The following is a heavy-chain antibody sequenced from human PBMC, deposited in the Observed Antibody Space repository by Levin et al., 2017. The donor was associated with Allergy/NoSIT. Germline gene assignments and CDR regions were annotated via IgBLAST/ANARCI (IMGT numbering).Heavy chain of an antibody. V-gene: IGHV3-30-3*01. D-gene: IGHD6-19*01. Sequence: GGSLRLSCAASGFTFSSYAMHWVRQAPGKGLEWVAVISYDGSNKYYADSVKGRFTISRDNSKNTLYLQMNSLRAEDTAVYYCARARQWLVGFPGGHFDYWGQGTLVTVSS. CDR1: GFTFSSYA. J-gene: IGHJ4*02. CDR2: ISYDGSNK. CDR3: ARARQWLVGFPGGHFDY.